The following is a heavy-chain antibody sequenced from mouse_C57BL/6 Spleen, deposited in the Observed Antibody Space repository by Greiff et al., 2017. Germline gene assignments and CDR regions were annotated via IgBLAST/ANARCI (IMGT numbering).Heavy chain of an antibody. V-gene: IGHV1-80*01. J-gene: IGHJ2*01. CDR3: ARSTVQYYFDY. Sequence: QVQLQQSGAELVKPGASVKISCKASGYAFSSYWMNWVKQRPGKGLEWIGQIYPGDGDTNYNGKFKGKATLTADKSSSTAYMQLSSLTSQDSAVYFCARSTVQYYFDYWGQGTTLTVSS. CDR1: GYAFSSYW. D-gene: IGHD1-1*01. CDR2: IYPGDGDT.